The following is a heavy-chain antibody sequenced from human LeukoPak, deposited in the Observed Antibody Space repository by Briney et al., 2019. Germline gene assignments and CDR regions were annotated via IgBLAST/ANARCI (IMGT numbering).Heavy chain of an antibody. Sequence: GGSLRLSCAASGFTFSSYGMSWVRQAPGKGLEWVSAISANGDNTYYADSVKGRFTISRDNSKNTLYLQMNSLRAEDTAVYYCAKAGERITMVRGQGAFDIWGQGTMVTVSS. CDR2: ISANGDNT. V-gene: IGHV3-23*01. D-gene: IGHD3-10*01. CDR1: GFTFSSYG. CDR3: AKAGERITMVRGQGAFDI. J-gene: IGHJ3*02.